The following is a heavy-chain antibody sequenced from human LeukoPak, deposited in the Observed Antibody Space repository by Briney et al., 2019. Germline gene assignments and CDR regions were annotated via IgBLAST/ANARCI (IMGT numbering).Heavy chain of an antibody. V-gene: IGHV1-2*02. CDR2: IYPPTGGT. CDR1: GYTFTAYH. J-gene: IGHJ4*02. Sequence: SVKVSCETSGYTFTAYHVHWVRQAPGQGLEFMGWIYPPTGGTVLAEKFQGRVIMTRDTSITTAYMELSGLNFDDTAVYYCIRENWYYEDWGQGTLVTVSS. CDR3: IRENWYYED. D-gene: IGHD3-16*01.